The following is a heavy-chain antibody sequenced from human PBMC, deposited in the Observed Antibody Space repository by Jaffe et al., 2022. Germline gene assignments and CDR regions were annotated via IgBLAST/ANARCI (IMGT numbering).Heavy chain of an antibody. CDR2: INHSGST. Sequence: QVQLQQWGAGLLKPSETLSLTCAVYGGSFSGYYWSWIRQPPGKGLEWIGEINHSGSTNYNPSLKSRVTISVDTSKNQFSLKLSSVTAADTAVYYCARVLRDCSSTSCPRLDYWGQGTLVTVSS. D-gene: IGHD2-2*01. CDR1: GGSFSGYY. CDR3: ARVLRDCSSTSCPRLDY. V-gene: IGHV4-34*01. J-gene: IGHJ4*02.